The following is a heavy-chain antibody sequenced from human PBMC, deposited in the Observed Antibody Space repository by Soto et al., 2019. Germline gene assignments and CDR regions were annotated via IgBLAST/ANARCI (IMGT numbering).Heavy chain of an antibody. D-gene: IGHD4-17*01. CDR1: GCTFISYG. CDR2: IWYNGSDK. V-gene: IGHV3-33*06. CDR3: AKDYGDWTGLYYYGLDV. J-gene: IGHJ6*02. Sequence: GGSLRLSYAASGCTFISYGMHWVSQAPGKGLEWVGVIWYNGSDKKYADSVKGRFTITRDNSENTLYLQMNSLRAEDTAVYYCAKDYGDWTGLYYYGLDVWGQGTTVTVSS.